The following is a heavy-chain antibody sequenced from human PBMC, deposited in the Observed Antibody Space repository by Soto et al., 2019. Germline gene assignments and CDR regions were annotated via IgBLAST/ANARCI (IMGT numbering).Heavy chain of an antibody. D-gene: IGHD3-3*01. Sequence: GGSLRLSCASSVFTFDSYSVHWVRQAPGKGLEWVSGITWNSGSIAYADSVKGRFTISRDNSKNSLYLHMNSLRAEDTALYYCTKATSRVATTDDAFDIWGQGTMVNVS. CDR3: TKATSRVATTDDAFDI. CDR1: VFTFDSYS. V-gene: IGHV3-9*01. CDR2: ITWNSGSI. J-gene: IGHJ3*02.